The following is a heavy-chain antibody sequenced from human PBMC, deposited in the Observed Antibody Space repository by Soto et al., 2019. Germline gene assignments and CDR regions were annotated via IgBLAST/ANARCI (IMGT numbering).Heavy chain of an antibody. Sequence: ASVKVSCKASGGTFSSYTISWVRQAPGQGLEWMGRIIPILGIANYAQKFQGRVTITADKSTSTAYMELSSLRSEDTAVYYCARVGEMASPNYFDYWGQGTLVTVSS. CDR1: GGTFSSYT. V-gene: IGHV1-69*02. D-gene: IGHD3-10*01. CDR3: ARVGEMASPNYFDY. J-gene: IGHJ4*02. CDR2: IIPILGIA.